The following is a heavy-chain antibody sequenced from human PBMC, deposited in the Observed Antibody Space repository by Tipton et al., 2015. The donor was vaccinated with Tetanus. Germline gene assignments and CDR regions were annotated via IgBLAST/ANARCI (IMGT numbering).Heavy chain of an antibody. D-gene: IGHD3-10*01. J-gene: IGHJ5*02. CDR3: ARDLQDYYGSGSPGWFDP. CDR2: IYYSGST. CDR1: GGSISSGGYY. V-gene: IGHV4-31*03. Sequence: LRLSCTVSGGSISSGGYYWSWIRQHPGKGLKWIGYIYYSGSTYYNPSLKTRVTISVDTSKNQFSLKLNSVTAADTAVYYCARDLQDYYGSGSPGWFDPWGQGTLVTVSS.